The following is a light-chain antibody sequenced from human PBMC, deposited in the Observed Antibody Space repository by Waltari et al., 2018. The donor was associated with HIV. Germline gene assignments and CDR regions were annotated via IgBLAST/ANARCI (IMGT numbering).Light chain of an antibody. CDR2: GAL. CDR1: QNINSY. J-gene: IGKJ4*01. V-gene: IGKV1-39*01. Sequence: DIQMTQSPSSLSASAAGSVSISCRSSQNINSYLNWYQQKPGRAPQLLVYGALNLYTWAPRRFSGSGSGTDFTLTITSLQPEDFATYFCQQSYSLPVTFGGGTKVEV. CDR3: QQSYSLPVT.